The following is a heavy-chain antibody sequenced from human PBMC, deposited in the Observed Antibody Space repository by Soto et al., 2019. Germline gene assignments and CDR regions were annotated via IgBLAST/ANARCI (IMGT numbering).Heavy chain of an antibody. Sequence: QVQLVESGGGVVQPGRSLRLSCAASGFTFSSYGMHWVRQAPCKGLEWVAVIWYDGSNKYYADSVKGRFTISRDNSKNTLYLQMNSLRAEDTAVYYCARILYSSGWYYFDYWGQGTLVTVSS. CDR2: IWYDGSNK. J-gene: IGHJ4*02. V-gene: IGHV3-33*01. CDR3: ARILYSSGWYYFDY. D-gene: IGHD6-19*01. CDR1: GFTFSSYG.